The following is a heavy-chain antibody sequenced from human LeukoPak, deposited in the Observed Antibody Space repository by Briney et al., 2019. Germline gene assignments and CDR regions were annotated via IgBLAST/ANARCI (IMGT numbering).Heavy chain of an antibody. V-gene: IGHV1-69*04. Sequence: SVKVSCKASGGTFSSYAISWVRQAPGQGLEWMGRIIPILGIANYAQKFQGRVTITADKSTSTAYMELSSLRSEDTAVYYCARDRNYGDYRSVLDYWGQGTLVTISS. CDR2: IIPILGIA. CDR1: GGTFSSYA. CDR3: ARDRNYGDYRSVLDY. D-gene: IGHD4-17*01. J-gene: IGHJ4*02.